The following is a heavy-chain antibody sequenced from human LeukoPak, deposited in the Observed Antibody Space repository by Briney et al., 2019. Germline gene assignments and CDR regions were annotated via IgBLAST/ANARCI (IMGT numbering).Heavy chain of an antibody. CDR3: APYYDILTGYPY. V-gene: IGHV3-48*03. CDR2: ISSSGSTI. D-gene: IGHD3-9*01. CDR1: GFTFSSYE. J-gene: IGHJ4*02. Sequence: QAGGSLRLSCAASGFTFSSYEMNWVRQAPGKGLEWVSYISSSGSTIYYADSVKGRFTISRDNAKNSLSLQMHSLRAEDTAVYYCAPYYDILTGYPYWGQGTLVTVSS.